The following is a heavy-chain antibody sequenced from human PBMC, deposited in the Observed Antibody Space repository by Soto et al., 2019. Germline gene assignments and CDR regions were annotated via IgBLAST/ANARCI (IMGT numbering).Heavy chain of an antibody. D-gene: IGHD3-22*01. V-gene: IGHV3-23*01. CDR1: EFTFTSYA. CDR3: AKDGDSISRNKPLDS. Sequence: QAGGSLRLSCAASEFTFTSYAMCWVRQAPGKGLEWVSSISVSGDRTFYADSVKGRFTISRDNSRNTLHLQMNSLRAEDTAVYYCAKDGDSISRNKPLDSWGQGTLVTVFS. CDR2: ISVSGDRT. J-gene: IGHJ4*02.